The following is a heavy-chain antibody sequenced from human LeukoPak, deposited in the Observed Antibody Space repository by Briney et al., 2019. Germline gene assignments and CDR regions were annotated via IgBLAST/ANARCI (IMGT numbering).Heavy chain of an antibody. CDR1: GGSISGYY. V-gene: IGHV4-34*01. J-gene: IGHJ2*01. CDR2: INHSGST. CDR3: ARAWYFDL. Sequence: PSETLSLTCTVSGGSISGYYWSWIRQPPGKGLEWIGEINHSGSTNYNPSLKSRVTISVDTSKNQFSLKLSSVTAADTAVYYCARAWYFDLWGLGTLVTVSS.